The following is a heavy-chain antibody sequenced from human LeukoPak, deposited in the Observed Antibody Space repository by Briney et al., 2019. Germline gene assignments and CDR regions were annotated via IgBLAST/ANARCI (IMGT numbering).Heavy chain of an antibody. V-gene: IGHV4-59*11. J-gene: IGHJ4*02. Sequence: PSETPSLTCTVSGGSISSHYWSWIRQPPGKGLEWIGCIYYSGSTNYNPSLKSRVTISVDTSKTQFFLKLSSVTAADTAVYYCARQYDSSGYYHSYYFDYWGQGTLVTVSS. D-gene: IGHD3-22*01. CDR1: GGSISSHY. CDR3: ARQYDSSGYYHSYYFDY. CDR2: IYYSGST.